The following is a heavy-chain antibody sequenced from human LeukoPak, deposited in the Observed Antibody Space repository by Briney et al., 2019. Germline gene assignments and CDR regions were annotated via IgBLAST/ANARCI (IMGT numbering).Heavy chain of an antibody. J-gene: IGHJ4*02. CDR3: ARVRWGGLYYFDY. CDR2: INSDGRST. CDR1: GFTFSRCW. Sequence: GGSLRLSCAASGFTFSRCWMHWVRQAPGKGLVGVSRINSDGRSTNYADSVKGRFTISRDNAKNTLYLQMNSLRAEDTAVYYCARVRWGGLYYFDYWGQGTLVTVSS. V-gene: IGHV3-74*01. D-gene: IGHD3-16*01.